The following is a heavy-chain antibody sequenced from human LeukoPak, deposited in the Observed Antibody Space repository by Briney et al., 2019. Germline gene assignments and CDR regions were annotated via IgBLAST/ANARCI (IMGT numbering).Heavy chain of an antibody. V-gene: IGHV4-34*01. Sequence: SETLSLTCAVYGGSFSGYYWSWIRQPPGKGLEWIGEINHSGSTNYNPSLKSRVTISVDTSKNQFSLKLSPVTAADTAVYYCARSGVSSGYRDWGQGTLVTVSS. CDR3: ARSGVSSGYRD. D-gene: IGHD3-22*01. J-gene: IGHJ4*02. CDR2: INHSGST. CDR1: GGSFSGYY.